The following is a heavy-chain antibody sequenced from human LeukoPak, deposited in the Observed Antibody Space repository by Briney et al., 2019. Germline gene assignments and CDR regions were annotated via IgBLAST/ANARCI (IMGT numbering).Heavy chain of an antibody. CDR3: VKGLFGSGWDS. CDR2: ISPSGDST. CDR1: GFTFSNHA. V-gene: IGHV3-64D*06. J-gene: IGHJ4*02. Sequence: GGSLRLSCSASGFTFSNHAMHWVRQAPGNGLEFVAGISPSGDSTEYADSVKGRFTISRDNSKNTLYFQMSSLRSEDTAVYFCVKGLFGSGWDSWGQGTLVTVSS. D-gene: IGHD3-10*01.